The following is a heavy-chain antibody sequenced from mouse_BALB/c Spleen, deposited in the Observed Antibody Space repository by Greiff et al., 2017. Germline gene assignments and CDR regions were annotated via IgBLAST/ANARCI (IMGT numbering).Heavy chain of an antibody. CDR1: GDSITSGY. CDR3: ARFPRTHYGSSYDYFDY. Sequence: EVQLQESGPSLVKPSQTLSLTCSVTGDSITSGYWNWIWKFPGNKLEYMGYISYSGSTYYNPSLKSRISITRDTSKNQYYLQLNSVTTEDTATYYCARFPRTHYGSSYDYFDYWGQGTTLTVSS. V-gene: IGHV3-8*02. CDR2: ISYSGST. J-gene: IGHJ2*01. D-gene: IGHD1-1*01.